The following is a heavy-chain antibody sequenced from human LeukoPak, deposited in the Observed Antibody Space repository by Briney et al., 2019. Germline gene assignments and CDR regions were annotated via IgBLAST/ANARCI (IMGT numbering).Heavy chain of an antibody. CDR1: GGSISSGSYY. CDR3: ARGDYGSGSLYYYYYMDV. CDR2: IYTSGST. D-gene: IGHD3-10*01. J-gene: IGHJ6*03. Sequence: SETLSLTCTVSGGSISSGSYYWSWIRQPAGKGLEWIGRIYTSGSTKYNPSLKSRVTISVDTSKNQFSLKLSSVTAADTAVYYCARGDYGSGSLYYYYYMDVWGKGTTVTISS. V-gene: IGHV4-61*02.